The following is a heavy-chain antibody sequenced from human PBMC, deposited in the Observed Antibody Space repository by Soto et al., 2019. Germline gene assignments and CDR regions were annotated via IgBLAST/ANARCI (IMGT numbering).Heavy chain of an antibody. D-gene: IGHD1-26*01. CDR1: GGTFNTYT. Sequence: QVQLVQSGAEVKKPGASVKVSCEASGGTFNTYTINWVRQAPGRGLEWVGQIVPMYDSVNYAENFQGRVTITADKSTKTAYMELTSLRSEDPALYVCASWRSYSGSYCFDYWGQGTLVTVSS. V-gene: IGHV1-69*06. CDR3: ASWRSYSGSYCFDY. CDR2: IVPMYDSV. J-gene: IGHJ4*02.